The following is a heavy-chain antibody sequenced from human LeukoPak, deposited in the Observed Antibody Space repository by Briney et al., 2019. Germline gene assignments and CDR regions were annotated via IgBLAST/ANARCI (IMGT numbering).Heavy chain of an antibody. CDR3: ARNGPIAVAEPDYFDY. Sequence: QAGGSLRLSCAASGFTFSTYAMSWVRQAPGKGLEWVSGISGSGAYTFYADSVKGRFTISRDNSKNTLYLQMNSLRAEDTAVYYCARNGPIAVAEPDYFDYWGQGTLVTVSS. CDR1: GFTFSTYA. V-gene: IGHV3-23*01. D-gene: IGHD6-19*01. CDR2: ISGSGAYT. J-gene: IGHJ4*02.